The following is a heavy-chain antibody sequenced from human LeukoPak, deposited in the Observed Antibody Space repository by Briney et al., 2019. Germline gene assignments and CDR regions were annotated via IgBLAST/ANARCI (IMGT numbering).Heavy chain of an antibody. CDR3: AKGGIAVAGFFDY. D-gene: IGHD6-19*01. Sequence: GGSLRLSCAASGFTFSSYGVHWVRQAPGKGLEWVAVISYDGSNKYYADSVKGRFTISRDNSKNTLYLQMNSLSAEDTAVYYCAKGGIAVAGFFDYWGQGTLVTVSS. J-gene: IGHJ4*02. CDR2: ISYDGSNK. V-gene: IGHV3-30*18. CDR1: GFTFSSYG.